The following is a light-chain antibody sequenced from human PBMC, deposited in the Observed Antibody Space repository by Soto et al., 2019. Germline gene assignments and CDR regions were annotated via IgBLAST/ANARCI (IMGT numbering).Light chain of an antibody. Sequence: EIVLTQSPDTLSVSPGERATLSCRASQPVSNNLAWYQQKTGQPPRLLIYDASRRATGIPARFSGGGSETEFTLTIDRLQSEDFAVYYCQQDNRWPLTFGGGTKVEIQ. CDR2: DAS. CDR1: QPVSNN. V-gene: IGKV3D-15*01. J-gene: IGKJ4*01. CDR3: QQDNRWPLT.